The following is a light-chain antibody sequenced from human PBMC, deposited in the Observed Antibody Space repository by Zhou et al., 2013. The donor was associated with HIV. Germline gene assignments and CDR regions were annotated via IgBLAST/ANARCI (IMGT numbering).Light chain of an antibody. J-gene: IGKJ5*01. Sequence: ETVLTQSPVTLSLSPGERATLSCRASQSLSSYLAWYQQKPGQAPRLLIHDATNRATGIPARFSGSGSGTDFTLTISSLEPEDFAVYYCQQRIKWPITFGQGTRLEIK. CDR3: QQRIKWPIT. V-gene: IGKV3-11*01. CDR1: QSLSSY. CDR2: DAT.